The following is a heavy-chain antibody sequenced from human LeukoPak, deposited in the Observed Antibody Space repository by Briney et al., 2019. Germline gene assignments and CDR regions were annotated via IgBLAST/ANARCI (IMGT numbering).Heavy chain of an antibody. CDR3: ARHRRYYGSGSYYLDY. J-gene: IGHJ4*02. V-gene: IGHV4-4*02. D-gene: IGHD3-10*01. CDR1: GGSISSSNW. CDR2: IYHSGST. Sequence: SETLSLTCAVSGGSISSSNWWSWVRQPPGKGLEWIGEIYHSGSTNYNPSLKSRVTISVDKSKNQFSLKLSSVTAADTAVYYCARHRRYYGSGSYYLDYWGQGTLVTVSS.